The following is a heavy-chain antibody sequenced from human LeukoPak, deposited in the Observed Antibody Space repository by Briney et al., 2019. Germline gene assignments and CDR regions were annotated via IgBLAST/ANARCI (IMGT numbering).Heavy chain of an antibody. V-gene: IGHV1-8*01. Sequence: ASVKVSCKASGYTFTSYDINWVRQATGQGLEWMGWMNPNSGNTGYAQKFQGRVTMTRNTSISTAYMELSSLGSEDTAVYYCARAPPSSSYQFDYWGQGTLVTVSS. J-gene: IGHJ4*02. CDR2: MNPNSGNT. CDR3: ARAPPSSSYQFDY. CDR1: GYTFTSYD. D-gene: IGHD3-16*02.